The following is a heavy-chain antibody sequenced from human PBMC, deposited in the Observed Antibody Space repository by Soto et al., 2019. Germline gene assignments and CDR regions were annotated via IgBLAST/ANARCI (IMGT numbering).Heavy chain of an antibody. J-gene: IGHJ4*02. Sequence: QVQLQESGPGLVKPSETLSLTCTVSGGSISSYYWSWIRQPPGKGLEWIGYIYYSESTNYNPSLKTPVTISVHTPRNRFSLRSSSLTAAERAVYYCTSRYGPACEYCGLGTMVTVS. D-gene: IGHD5-18*01. CDR2: IYYSEST. CDR3: TSRYGPACEY. V-gene: IGHV4-59*08. CDR1: GGSISSYY.